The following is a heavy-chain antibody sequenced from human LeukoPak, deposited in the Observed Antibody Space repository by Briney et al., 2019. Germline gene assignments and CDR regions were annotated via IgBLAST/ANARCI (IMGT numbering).Heavy chain of an antibody. J-gene: IGHJ3*02. CDR2: ISGSGGST. CDR3: AKAIDYDILTGYSPLHAFDI. D-gene: IGHD3-9*01. CDR1: GFTFSSYA. Sequence: GGSLRLSCAASGFTFSSYAMSWVRQAPGKGLEWVSAISGSGGSTYYADSVKGRFTISRDNSKNTLYLQMNSLRAEDTAVYYCAKAIDYDILTGYSPLHAFDIWGQGTMVTVSS. V-gene: IGHV3-23*01.